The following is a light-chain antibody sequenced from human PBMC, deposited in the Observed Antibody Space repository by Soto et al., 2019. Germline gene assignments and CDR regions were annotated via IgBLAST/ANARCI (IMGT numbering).Light chain of an antibody. V-gene: IGKV3-11*01. J-gene: IGKJ5*01. CDR1: QSVSSY. CDR2: DAS. Sequence: EIVLTQSPATLSLSPGERATLSCRASQSVSSYLAWYQQKPGQAPRLLIYDASNRATGIPARFSGSGSGTDFPLTISSLEPEDFAVYYCQQRSHSITFGQGTRLEIK. CDR3: QQRSHSIT.